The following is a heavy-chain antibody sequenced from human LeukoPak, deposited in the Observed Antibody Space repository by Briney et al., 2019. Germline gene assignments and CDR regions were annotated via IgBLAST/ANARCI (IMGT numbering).Heavy chain of an antibody. CDR2: IYYSGST. CDR1: GGSISSSNYY. CDR3: ARQGPFDY. V-gene: IGHV4-39*01. J-gene: IGHJ4*02. Sequence: PSETLSLTCTVSGGSISSSNYYWGWIRQPPGKGLEWIGSIYYSGSTYYNPSLKSRVTISVDTSKNQFSLKLSSVTAADTAVYYCARQGPFDYWGQGTLVTVSS.